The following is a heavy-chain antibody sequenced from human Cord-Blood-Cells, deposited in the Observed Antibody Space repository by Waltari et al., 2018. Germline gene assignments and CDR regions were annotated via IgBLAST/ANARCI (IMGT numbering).Heavy chain of an antibody. CDR1: GGSISSSSYY. CDR3: ARGGGYGAFDI. CDR2: IYYSGST. Sequence: QLQLQESGPGLVKPSETLSLTCTVSGGSISSSSYYWGWIRQPPGKGLEWIGSIYYSGSTYYNPSLKSRVTISVDTSKNQFSLKLSSVTAADTAVYYCARGGGYGAFDIWGQGTMVTVSS. D-gene: IGHD3-22*01. J-gene: IGHJ3*02. V-gene: IGHV4-39*07.